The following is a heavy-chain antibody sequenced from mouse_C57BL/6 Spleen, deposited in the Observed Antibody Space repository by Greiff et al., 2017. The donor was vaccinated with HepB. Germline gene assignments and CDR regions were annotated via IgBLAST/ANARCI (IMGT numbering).Heavy chain of an antibody. V-gene: IGHV3-6*01. Sequence: VQLQQSGPGLVKPSQSLSLTCSVTGYSITSGYYWNWIRQFPGNKLEWMGYISYDGSNNYNPSLKNRISITRDTSKNQFFLKLNSVTTEDTATYYCARGGGYDYDSFAYWGQGTLVTVSA. CDR1: GYSITSGYY. CDR2: ISYDGSN. CDR3: ARGGGYDYDSFAY. D-gene: IGHD2-4*01. J-gene: IGHJ3*01.